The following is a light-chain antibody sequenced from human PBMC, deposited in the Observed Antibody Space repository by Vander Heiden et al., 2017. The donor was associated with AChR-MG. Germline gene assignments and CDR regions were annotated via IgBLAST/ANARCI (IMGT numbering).Light chain of an antibody. CDR2: WAS. J-gene: IGKJ5*01. CDR3: QQYYSSIT. CDR1: QSVLYSSNNKNY. Sequence: DIVMTQSPDSLAVSLGERATINWKSSQSVLYSSNNKNYLAWYQQKPGQPPKLLIYWASTRESGVPDRFSGSGSGTDFTLTISSLQAEDVAVYYCQQYYSSITFGQGTRLEIK. V-gene: IGKV4-1*01.